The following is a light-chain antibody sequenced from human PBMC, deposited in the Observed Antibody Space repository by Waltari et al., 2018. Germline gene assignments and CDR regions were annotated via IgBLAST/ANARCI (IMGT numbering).Light chain of an antibody. CDR1: QSVSSSY. CDR3: QQYGSSPPYT. J-gene: IGKJ2*01. CDR2: GAS. V-gene: IGKV3-20*01. Sequence: EIVLTQSPGTLSLSPGERATLSCRASQSVSSSYLAWYQQKPGQAPRLLIYGASSRATGIPDRFIGSGSGTYFTLTISRLEPEDFAVYYCQQYGSSPPYTFGQGTKLEIK.